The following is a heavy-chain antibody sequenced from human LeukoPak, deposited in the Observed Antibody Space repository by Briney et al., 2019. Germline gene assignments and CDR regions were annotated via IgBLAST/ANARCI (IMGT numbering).Heavy chain of an antibody. CDR2: INHNGNVN. CDR1: GFTFSSYW. D-gene: IGHD3-16*01. V-gene: IGHV3-7*03. Sequence: AGSLRLSCAASGFTFSSYWMNWARQAPGKGLEWVASINHNGNVNYYVDSVKGRFTISRDNAKNSLYLQMSNLRAEDTAVYFCARGGGLDVWGQGATVTVSS. CDR3: ARGGGLDV. J-gene: IGHJ6*02.